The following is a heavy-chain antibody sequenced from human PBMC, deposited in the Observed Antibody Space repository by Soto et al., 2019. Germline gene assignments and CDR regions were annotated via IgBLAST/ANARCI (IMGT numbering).Heavy chain of an antibody. CDR1: GFTFSSYA. CDR3: AKDWWELLTRPDAFDI. V-gene: IGHV3-23*01. D-gene: IGHD1-26*01. CDR2: ISGSGGST. J-gene: IGHJ3*02. Sequence: EVQLLESGGGLVQPGGSLRLSCAASGFTFSSYAMSWVRQAPGKGLEWVSAISGSGGSTYCADSVKGRFTISRDNSKNTLDLQMSSLRAEDTAVYYCAKDWWELLTRPDAFDIWGQGTMVTVSS.